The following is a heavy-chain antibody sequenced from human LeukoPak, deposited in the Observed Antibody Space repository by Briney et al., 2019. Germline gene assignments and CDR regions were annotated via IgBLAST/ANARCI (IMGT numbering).Heavy chain of an antibody. V-gene: IGHV4-34*01. CDR2: INHSGST. Sequence: PSENLSLTCAVYVRSFSGYDWSWIRQPPWKGLEWIGEINHSGSTNFNPSLKSRVTISVDTSKNQFSLKLSSVTAADTAVYYCARGHLVGDYWGQGTLVTVSS. D-gene: IGHD2-15*01. CDR3: ARGHLVGDY. CDR1: VRSFSGYD. J-gene: IGHJ4*02.